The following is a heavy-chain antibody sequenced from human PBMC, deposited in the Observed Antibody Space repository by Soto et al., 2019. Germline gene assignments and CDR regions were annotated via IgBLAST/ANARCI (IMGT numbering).Heavy chain of an antibody. V-gene: IGHV4-39*01. CDR1: GGSTSSSRYS. CDR2: ISYSGST. D-gene: IGHD3-10*01. Sequence: QLQLQATGPGLVKPSETLSLICTVSGGSTSSSRYSWGWIRQAPGKGLEWMGSISYSGSTYYNPSLESRVTISVDKSRNQGSLKLTSVPAADTAMYFCAGRTAGVDYWGQGTLVTVSS. J-gene: IGHJ4*02. CDR3: AGRTAGVDY.